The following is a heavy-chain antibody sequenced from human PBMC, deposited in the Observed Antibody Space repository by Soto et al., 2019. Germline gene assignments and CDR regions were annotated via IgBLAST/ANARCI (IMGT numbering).Heavy chain of an antibody. D-gene: IGHD1-26*01. Sequence: GGSLRLSFAASGFTFSSYAMHWVRQAPGKGLEWVAVISYDGSNKYYADSVKGRFTISRDNSKNTPYLQMNSLRAEDTAVYYCARDVESGSSQYYYYYYGMDVWGQGTTVTVSS. CDR2: ISYDGSNK. CDR3: ARDVESGSSQYYYYYYGMDV. CDR1: GFTFSSYA. V-gene: IGHV3-30-3*01. J-gene: IGHJ6*02.